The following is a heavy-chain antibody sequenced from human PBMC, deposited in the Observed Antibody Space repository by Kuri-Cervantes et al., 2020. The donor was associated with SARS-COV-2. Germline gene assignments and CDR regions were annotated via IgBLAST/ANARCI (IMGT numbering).Heavy chain of an antibody. CDR3: ATVFPPDTYHFDY. Sequence: GESLKISCAASGLTFSSYGMHWVRQAPGKGLEWVAFIRYDGSNKYYADSVKGRFTTSRDDSKNTLYLQMNSLRAEDTAVYYCATVFPPDTYHFDYWGQGTLVTVSS. D-gene: IGHD2-2*01. J-gene: IGHJ4*02. V-gene: IGHV3-30*02. CDR2: IRYDGSNK. CDR1: GLTFSSYG.